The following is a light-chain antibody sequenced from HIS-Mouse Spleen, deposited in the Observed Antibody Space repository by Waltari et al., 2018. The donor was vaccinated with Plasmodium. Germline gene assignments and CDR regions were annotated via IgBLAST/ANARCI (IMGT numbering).Light chain of an antibody. CDR1: SSDVGGYNY. CDR2: DVS. Sequence: QSALTQPASVSGSPGQSITISCTGTSSDVGGYNYVSWYQQHPGKAHKLMIYDVSNRPAWVSNRFSGSKSGNTASLTISGLQAEDEADYYCSSYTSSSTLVFGGGTKLTVL. V-gene: IGLV2-14*03. J-gene: IGLJ2*01. CDR3: SSYTSSSTLV.